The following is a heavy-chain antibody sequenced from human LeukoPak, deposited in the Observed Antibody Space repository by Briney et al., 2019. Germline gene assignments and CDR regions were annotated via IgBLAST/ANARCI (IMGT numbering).Heavy chain of an antibody. Sequence: GGSLRLSCAASGFTFSSYAMSWVRQAPGKGLEWVSAISGSGGSTYYADSVKGRFTISRDNSKNTLYLQMNSLRAEDTAVYYCAKDRVRAPVRSIAAHWGQGTLVTVSS. CDR2: ISGSGGST. J-gene: IGHJ4*02. CDR3: AKDRVRAPVRSIAAH. CDR1: GFTFSSYA. D-gene: IGHD6-6*01. V-gene: IGHV3-23*01.